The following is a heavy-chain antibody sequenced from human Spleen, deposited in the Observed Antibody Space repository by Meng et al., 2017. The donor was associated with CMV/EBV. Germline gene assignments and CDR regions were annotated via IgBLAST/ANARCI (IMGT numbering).Heavy chain of an antibody. J-gene: IGHJ5*02. V-gene: IGHV4-4*07. D-gene: IGHD4-17*01. Sequence: QMQLQESGPRLVKPSGTLSLTCTVSGGSINYFYWSWIRQSAGKRLEWIGRIYSSGTTDYNPSLKSRVTISVDTSKNQFSLKLSSVTAADTAVYYCARDRKHYGERGWFDPWGQGTLVTVSS. CDR1: GGSINYFY. CDR2: IYSSGTT. CDR3: ARDRKHYGERGWFDP.